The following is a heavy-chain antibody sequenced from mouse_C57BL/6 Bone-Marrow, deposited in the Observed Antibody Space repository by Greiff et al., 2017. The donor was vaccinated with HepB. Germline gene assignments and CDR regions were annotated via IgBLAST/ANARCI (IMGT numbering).Heavy chain of an antibody. CDR1: GFNIKNTY. V-gene: IGHV14-3*01. CDR3: ARRPDYYGSSLHFDY. D-gene: IGHD1-1*01. J-gene: IGHJ2*01. Sequence: VQLQQSVAELVRPGASVKLSCTASGFNIKNTYMHWVKQRPEQGLEWIGRIDPANGNTKYAPKFQGKAPITADTSSNTADLQRSSLTSEDTAIYYCARRPDYYGSSLHFDYWGQGTTLTVSS. CDR2: IDPANGNT.